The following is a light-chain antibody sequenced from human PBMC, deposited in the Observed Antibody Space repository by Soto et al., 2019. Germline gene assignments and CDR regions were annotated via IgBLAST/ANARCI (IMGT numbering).Light chain of an antibody. J-gene: IGKJ2*02. CDR3: PQYDNWPPCT. V-gene: IGKV3-15*01. CDR2: DTS. CDR1: QSVSRF. Sequence: EIVMTQSPATLSVSPGERVTLSCRASQSVSRFLAWYQQRPGQAPRLLIYDTSTRATGVPARFSGSGSGTEFSLTIRSLQSEDFAVYYCPQYDNWPPCTFGQGTKLEVK.